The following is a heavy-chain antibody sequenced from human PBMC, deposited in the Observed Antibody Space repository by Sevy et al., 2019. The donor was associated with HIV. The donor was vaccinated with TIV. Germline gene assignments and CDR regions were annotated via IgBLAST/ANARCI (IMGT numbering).Heavy chain of an antibody. Sequence: GGSLRLSCGAFGFSFSNAWMGWVRQAPGKGLEWVGRIKSKTDGGTTDHAASVKGRFTISRDDSKNTRYLQMNSLKTEDTAIYYCTTVRLGSSAWLDSWGQRALVTVSS. CDR3: TTVRLGSSAWLDS. J-gene: IGHJ5*01. V-gene: IGHV3-15*01. D-gene: IGHD6-19*01. CDR1: GFSFSNAW. CDR2: IKSKTDGGTT.